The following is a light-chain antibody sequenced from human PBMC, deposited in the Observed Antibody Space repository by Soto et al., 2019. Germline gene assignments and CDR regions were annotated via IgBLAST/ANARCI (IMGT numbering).Light chain of an antibody. Sequence: VLTQNPGTLSLSPGERATLSCGASQSVISSSLAWYQQKPGQAPRLLIYDASDRATGIPARFSGSGSGTDFILTISSLEPEDFAVYYCQQRNNRPWTFGQGAKVDIK. V-gene: IGKV3D-20*02. CDR2: DAS. CDR3: QQRNNRPWT. J-gene: IGKJ1*01. CDR1: QSVISSS.